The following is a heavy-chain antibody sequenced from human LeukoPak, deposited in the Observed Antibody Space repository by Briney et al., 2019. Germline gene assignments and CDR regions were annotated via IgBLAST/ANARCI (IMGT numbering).Heavy chain of an antibody. D-gene: IGHD1-26*01. CDR1: GYTFTGYY. V-gene: IGHV1-2*02. CDR2: INPNSGGT. J-gene: IGHJ3*02. Sequence: ASVKVSCKASGYTFTGYYMHWVRHAPGQGLEWMGWINPNSGGTNYAQKFHGRVTMTRDTSISTAYMELSRLRSDDTAVYYCARDPGEWELLAEADAFDIWGQGTMVTVSS. CDR3: ARDPGEWELLAEADAFDI.